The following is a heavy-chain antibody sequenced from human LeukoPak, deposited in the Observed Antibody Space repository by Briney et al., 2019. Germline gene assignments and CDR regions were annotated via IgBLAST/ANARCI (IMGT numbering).Heavy chain of an antibody. CDR1: GGSISSYY. CDR2: IYYSGST. D-gene: IGHD3-22*01. J-gene: IGHJ4*02. V-gene: IGHV4-59*01. CDR3: AREYYYDSSGYYPLDYFDY. Sequence: SETLSLTRTVSGGSISSYYWSWIRQPPGKGLEWIGYIYYSGSTNYNPSLKSRVTISVDTSKNQFSLKLSSVTAADTAVYYCAREYYYDSSGYYPLDYFDYWGQGTLVTVSS.